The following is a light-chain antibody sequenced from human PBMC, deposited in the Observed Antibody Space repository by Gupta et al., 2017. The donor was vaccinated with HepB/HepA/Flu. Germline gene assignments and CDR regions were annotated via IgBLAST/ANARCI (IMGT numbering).Light chain of an antibody. V-gene: IGKV3-11*01. CDR2: DAS. J-gene: IGKJ4*01. Sequence: EIVLTQSPATLSLSPGERATLSCRASQSVSSYLAWYQQKPGQAPRLLIYDASNRATGIPARFSGSGSGTDFTLTISSLQPEDFAVYYCQQRGNSPFTFGRGTKVEIK. CDR3: QQRGNSPFT. CDR1: QSVSSY.